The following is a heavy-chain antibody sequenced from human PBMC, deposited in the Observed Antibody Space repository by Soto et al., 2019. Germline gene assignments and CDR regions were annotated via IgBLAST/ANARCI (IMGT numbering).Heavy chain of an antibody. CDR2: IGTAGDT. V-gene: IGHV3-13*01. Sequence: EVQLVESGGGLVQPGGSLRLSCAASGFIFSTYDMHWVRQATGKGLEWVSAIGTAGDTYYPGSVKGRFTISRENAKNSLYLQLNSLRAGDTAVYYCARGPAAAAGTDYYGMDVWDQGTTVTVSS. CDR1: GFIFSTYD. D-gene: IGHD6-13*01. CDR3: ARGPAAAAGTDYYGMDV. J-gene: IGHJ6*02.